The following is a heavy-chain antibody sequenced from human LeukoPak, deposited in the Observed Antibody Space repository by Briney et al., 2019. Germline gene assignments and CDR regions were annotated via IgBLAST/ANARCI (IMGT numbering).Heavy chain of an antibody. Sequence: GGSLRLSCVVSGFDFNDAWMSWVRQAPGKGLEWVARIKSKSDDETRDYAAPVRGRFTISRDDSKNTLYLRMDNLKTEDTAVYYCTPRTGYSDYWGQGTLVTVSS. V-gene: IGHV3-15*01. J-gene: IGHJ4*02. CDR3: TPRTGYSDY. D-gene: IGHD1-1*01. CDR1: GFDFNDAW. CDR2: IKSKSDDETR.